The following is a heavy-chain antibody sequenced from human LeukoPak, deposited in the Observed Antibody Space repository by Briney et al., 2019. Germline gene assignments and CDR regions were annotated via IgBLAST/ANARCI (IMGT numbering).Heavy chain of an antibody. Sequence: GGSLRLSCAASGFTFSSYSMNWVRQAPGQGLDWVSTISGSGDSTYYADSVTGRFTISRDNSKNTLLLQMNSLRAEDTAVYYCAKGGAGYCSSTSCLYYFDYWGQGTLVTVST. CDR1: GFTFSSYS. D-gene: IGHD2-2*01. CDR2: ISGSGDST. CDR3: AKGGAGYCSSTSCLYYFDY. V-gene: IGHV3-23*01. J-gene: IGHJ4*02.